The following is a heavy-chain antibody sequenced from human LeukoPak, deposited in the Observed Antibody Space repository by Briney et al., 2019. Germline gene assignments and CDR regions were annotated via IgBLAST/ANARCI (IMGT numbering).Heavy chain of an antibody. J-gene: IGHJ4*02. V-gene: IGHV1-69*05. CDR1: GGTFSSYA. CDR3: ARVLHSGTIH. Sequence: ASVKVSCKASGGTFSSYAISWVRQAPGQGLEWMGRIIPIFGTANYAQKFQGRVTITTDESTSTAYMELSSLRSEDTAVHYCARVLHSGTIHWGQGTLVTVSS. D-gene: IGHD1-26*01. CDR2: IIPIFGTA.